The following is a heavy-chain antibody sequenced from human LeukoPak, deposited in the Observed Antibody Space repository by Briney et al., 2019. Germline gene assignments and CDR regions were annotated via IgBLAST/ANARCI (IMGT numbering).Heavy chain of an antibody. CDR3: AKVVDCSGGSCYITRGSGVVGYMDV. CDR2: IRYDGSNK. D-gene: IGHD2-15*01. CDR1: GFTFSSYG. V-gene: IGHV3-30*02. J-gene: IGHJ6*03. Sequence: GGSLRLSCAASGFTFSSYGMHWVRQAPGKGLEWVAFIRYDGSNKYYADSVKGRFTISRDNSKNTLYLQMNSLRAEDTAVYYCAKVVDCSGGSCYITRGSGVVGYMDVWGKGTTVTISS.